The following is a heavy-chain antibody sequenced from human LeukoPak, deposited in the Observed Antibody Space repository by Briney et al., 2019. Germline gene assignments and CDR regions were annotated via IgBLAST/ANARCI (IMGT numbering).Heavy chain of an antibody. CDR2: IYYSGST. CDR1: GGSISSGGYY. J-gene: IGHJ4*02. CDR3: ARGPGGPGQRTNEALDY. Sequence: SETLSLTCTVSGGSISSGGYYWSWIRQHPGKGLEWIGYIYYSGSTYYNPSLKSRVTISVDTSKNQFSLQVTSVTAADTAVYYCARGPGGPGQRTNEALDYWGQGTLLTVSS. V-gene: IGHV4-31*03. D-gene: IGHD1-1*01.